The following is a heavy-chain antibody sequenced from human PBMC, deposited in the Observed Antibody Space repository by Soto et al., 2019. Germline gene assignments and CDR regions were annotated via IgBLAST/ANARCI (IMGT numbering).Heavy chain of an antibody. V-gene: IGHV3-7*01. CDR3: ARDGGRGCSSNSCYDPYYYYYMDV. CDR2: IKQDGSEK. CDR1: GFTFSSYW. J-gene: IGHJ6*03. D-gene: IGHD2-2*01. Sequence: PGGSLRLSCAASGFTFSSYWMSWVRQAPGEGLEWVANIKQDGSEKYYVDSVKGRFTISRDNAKNSLYLQMNSLRAEDTAVYYCARDGGRGCSSNSCYDPYYYYYMDVWGKGTTVPVSS.